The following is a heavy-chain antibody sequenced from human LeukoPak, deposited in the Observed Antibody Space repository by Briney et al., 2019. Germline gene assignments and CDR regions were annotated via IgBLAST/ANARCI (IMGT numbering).Heavy chain of an antibody. D-gene: IGHD3-16*02. V-gene: IGHV6-1*01. CDR3: ARERIDRFDS. J-gene: IGHJ5*01. Sequence: SQTLSLTCAISGDTVSSTSGAWNWIRQSPSRGLKWLGRTYYRSNWFNDYAVSVKSRLTFSPDTSMNQVSLQLNSVIPEDTAVYYCARERIDRFDSWGQGTLVTVS. CDR1: GDTVSSTSGA. CDR2: TYYRSNWFN.